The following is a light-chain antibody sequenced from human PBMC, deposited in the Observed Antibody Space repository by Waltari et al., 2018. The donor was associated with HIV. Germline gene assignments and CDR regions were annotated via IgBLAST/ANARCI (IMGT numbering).Light chain of an antibody. CDR1: FRDVGGYNF. CDR3: CSYAGSFTLL. Sequence: QSALTQPRSVSGSPGQSVTISCSGTFRDVGGYNFVSWYQQHSGEAPKLVIFDVNKRPSGVPDRFAGSKSGNTASLTVSGLQAEDEADYFCCSYAGSFTLLFGGGTNLAVL. V-gene: IGLV2-11*01. CDR2: DVN. J-gene: IGLJ3*02.